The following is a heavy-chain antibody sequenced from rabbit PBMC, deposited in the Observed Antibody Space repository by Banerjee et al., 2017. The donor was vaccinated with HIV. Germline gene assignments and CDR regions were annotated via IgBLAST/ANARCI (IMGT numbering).Heavy chain of an antibody. CDR1: GFFFCNGHV. V-gene: IGHV1S45*01. Sequence: QEQLEESGGDLVKPDGSLTLTCTASGFFFCNGHVMSWVRQAPGKGLEWIACINTISGDTVYATWAKGRFTISKASWTTVTLQMTSLTAADTATYFCARDGVYTGPDYDLWGQGPLVTVS. J-gene: IGHJ3*01. D-gene: IGHD4-2*01. CDR2: INTISGDT. CDR3: ARDGVYTGPDYDL.